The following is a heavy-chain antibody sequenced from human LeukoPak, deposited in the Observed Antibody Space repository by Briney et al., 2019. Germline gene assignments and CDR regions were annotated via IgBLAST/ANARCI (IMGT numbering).Heavy chain of an antibody. CDR3: ARLSYDILTGACFDY. CDR1: GGSISSYY. Sequence: PSETLSLTCTVSGGSISSYYWSWIRQPPGKGLEWIGYIYYSGSTSYNPSLKSRVTISVDTSKNQFSLKLSSVTAADTAVYYCARLSYDILTGACFDYWGQGTLVTVSS. J-gene: IGHJ4*02. V-gene: IGHV4-59*12. D-gene: IGHD3-9*01. CDR2: IYYSGST.